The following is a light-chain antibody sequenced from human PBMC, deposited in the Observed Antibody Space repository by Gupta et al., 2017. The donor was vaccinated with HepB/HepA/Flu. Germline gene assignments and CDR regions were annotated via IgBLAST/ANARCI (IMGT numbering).Light chain of an antibody. V-gene: IGLV1-47*01. J-gene: IGLJ3*02. CDR1: SSNIGSNY. CDR2: RNN. Sequence: QSVLTQPPPAYGTPGQRVTISFSGSSSNIGSNYVYWYQQLPGTAPKLLISRNNQRPSGVPDRVSGSKSGTSASLAISGLRSEDEADYYCAAWDDSLSGPVFGGGTKLTVL. CDR3: AAWDDSLSGPV.